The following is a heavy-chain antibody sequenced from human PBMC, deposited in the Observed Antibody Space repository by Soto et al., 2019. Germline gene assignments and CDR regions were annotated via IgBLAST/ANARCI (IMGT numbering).Heavy chain of an antibody. CDR3: ARDSMTTVTKMDV. V-gene: IGHV4-34*01. D-gene: IGHD4-17*01. CDR1: GGSFSGYY. Sequence: SETLSLTCAVYGGSFSGYYWSWIRQPPGKGLEWIGEINHSGSTNYNPSLKSRVTISVDTSKNQFSLKLSSVTAADTAVYYCARDSMTTVTKMDVWGKGTTVTVSS. CDR2: INHSGST. J-gene: IGHJ6*04.